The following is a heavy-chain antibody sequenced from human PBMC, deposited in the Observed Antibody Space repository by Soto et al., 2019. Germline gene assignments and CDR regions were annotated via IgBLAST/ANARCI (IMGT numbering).Heavy chain of an antibody. Sequence: QVQLQESGPGLVKPSETLSLTCDVSGDSISSPTWWTWVRQPPGKGLEWIGEVYHSGSTNYNSSLKSRVTISVDKSKNQLSLRLTSVTAADTAVYYCATRAPIDGDPYWGQGTLVTVSS. V-gene: IGHV4-4*02. CDR1: GDSISSPTW. CDR3: ATRAPIDGDPY. CDR2: VYHSGST. D-gene: IGHD4-17*01. J-gene: IGHJ4*02.